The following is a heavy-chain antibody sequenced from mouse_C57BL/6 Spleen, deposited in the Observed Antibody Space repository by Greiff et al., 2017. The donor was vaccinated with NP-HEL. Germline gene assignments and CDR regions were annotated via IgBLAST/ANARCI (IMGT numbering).Heavy chain of an antibody. V-gene: IGHV1-82*01. D-gene: IGHD2-1*01. Sequence: VQLQQSGPELVKPGASVKISCKASGYAFSSSWMNWVKQRPGKGLEWIGRIYPGDGDTNYNGKFKGKATLTADKSSSTAYMQLSSLTSEDSAVYFCLLWGTGGFDVWGTGTTVTVSS. CDR1: GYAFSSSW. J-gene: IGHJ1*03. CDR3: LLWGTGGFDV. CDR2: IYPGDGDT.